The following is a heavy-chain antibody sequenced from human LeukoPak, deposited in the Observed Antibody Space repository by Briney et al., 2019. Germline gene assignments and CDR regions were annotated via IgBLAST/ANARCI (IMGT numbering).Heavy chain of an antibody. V-gene: IGHV3-53*01. CDR1: GFTVSSNY. D-gene: IGHD1-26*01. Sequence: GGSLRLSCAASGFTVSSNYMSCGRQAPGKGLQWVSVIYSGGSTYYADSVKGRFTISRDNSKNTLYLQMNSLRAEDTAVYYCARDLGDSFDYWGQGTLVTVSS. J-gene: IGHJ4*02. CDR2: IYSGGST. CDR3: ARDLGDSFDY.